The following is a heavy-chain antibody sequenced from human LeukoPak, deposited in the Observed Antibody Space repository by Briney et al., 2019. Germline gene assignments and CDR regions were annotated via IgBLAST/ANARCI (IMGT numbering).Heavy chain of an antibody. V-gene: IGHV3-21*01. J-gene: IGHJ5*02. CDR2: ISSSSSYI. D-gene: IGHD3-10*01. Sequence: PGGSLGLSCAASGFTFSSYSMNWVRPAPGKGLGWVSSISSSSSYIYYADSVKGRFTISRDNAKNSLYLQMNSLRAEDTAVYYCAIDLLRGVIPCFDHWGQGTLVTVSS. CDR3: AIDLLRGVIPCFDH. CDR1: GFTFSSYS.